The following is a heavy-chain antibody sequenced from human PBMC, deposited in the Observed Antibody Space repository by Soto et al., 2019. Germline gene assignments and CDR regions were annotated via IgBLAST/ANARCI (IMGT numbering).Heavy chain of an antibody. V-gene: IGHV3-30-3*01. Sequence: ESGGGVVQPGRSLRLSCAASGFTFSSYAMHWVRQAPGKGLEWVSWISYDGSNKYYADSVKGRFTISRDNSKNTLYLQMNSLRAEDTAVYYCARDGSYYYGSGSYPYFEYWGQGTLVTVSS. CDR2: ISYDGSNK. CDR3: ARDGSYYYGSGSYPYFEY. CDR1: GFTFSSYA. D-gene: IGHD3-10*01. J-gene: IGHJ4*02.